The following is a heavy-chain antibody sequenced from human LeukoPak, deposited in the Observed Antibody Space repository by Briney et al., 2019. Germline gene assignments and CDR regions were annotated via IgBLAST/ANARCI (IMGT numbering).Heavy chain of an antibody. CDR3: ARTGYEFWSEGDWFDP. CDR1: WDSFTSYW. J-gene: IGHJ5*02. D-gene: IGHD3-3*01. Sequence: GESLNISCKVSWDSFTSYWIGCVRQMPREGLGWMGIIYPGDSETRYSPSFESQVTISADSAIRTAYLQWSSLKASDTAMYYCARTGYEFWSEGDWFDPWGQGTLVTVSS. V-gene: IGHV5-51*01. CDR2: IYPGDSET.